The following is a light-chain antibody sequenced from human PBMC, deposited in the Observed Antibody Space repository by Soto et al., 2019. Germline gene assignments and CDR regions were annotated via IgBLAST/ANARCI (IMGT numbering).Light chain of an antibody. Sequence: QPVSVSGSPGQSITISCTGTSSDVGGYNFVSWYQHHPGKAPKLMIYDVSDRPSGVSNRISGSKSGNTASLTISGLQAEDEADYYCSSYTSGNDVVFGGGTKLTVL. CDR2: DVS. CDR1: SSDVGGYNF. J-gene: IGLJ2*01. V-gene: IGLV2-14*03. CDR3: SSYTSGNDVV.